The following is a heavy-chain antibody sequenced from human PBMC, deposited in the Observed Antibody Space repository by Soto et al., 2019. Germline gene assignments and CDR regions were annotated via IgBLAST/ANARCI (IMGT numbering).Heavy chain of an antibody. J-gene: IGHJ4*02. D-gene: IGHD4-17*01. CDR2: ISGSGGST. V-gene: IGHV3-23*01. Sequence: EVQLLESGGGLVQPGGSLRLSCAASGFTFSSYTMSWVRQAPGKGLEWVSAISGSGGSTYYADSVKGRFTISRDNSKNTLYLQMNSMRAEDTAVYYCAKVTSHDYGDSLGYWGQGTLVTVSS. CDR1: GFTFSSYT. CDR3: AKVTSHDYGDSLGY.